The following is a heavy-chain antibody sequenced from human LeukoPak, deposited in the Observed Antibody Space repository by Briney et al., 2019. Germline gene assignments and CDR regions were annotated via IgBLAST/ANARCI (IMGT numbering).Heavy chain of an antibody. J-gene: IGHJ4*02. CDR2: ISSSSSYI. Sequence: SGGSLRLSCAASGFTFSSYSMNWVRQAPGKGLEWVSSISSSSSYIYYADSVKGRFTISRDNAYNSLYLQMDSLRAEDTAVYYCARRAGAYSHPYDYWGQGTLVTVSS. CDR1: GFTFSSYS. V-gene: IGHV3-21*04. D-gene: IGHD4/OR15-4a*01. CDR3: ARRAGAYSHPYDY.